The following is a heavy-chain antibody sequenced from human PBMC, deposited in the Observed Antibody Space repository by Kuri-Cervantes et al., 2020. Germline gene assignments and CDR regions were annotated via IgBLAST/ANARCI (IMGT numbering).Heavy chain of an antibody. J-gene: IGHJ6*02. CDR2: SNAGNGNT. Sequence: ASVKVSCKASGYTFTSYAMHWVRQAPGQRLEWMGWSNAGNGNTKYSQKFQGRVTTTRDTSISTAYMELSRLRSDDTAVYYCARPLSGYYYYGMDVWGQGTTVTVSS. CDR1: GYTFTSYA. D-gene: IGHD6-25*01. CDR3: ARPLSGYYYYGMDV. V-gene: IGHV1-3*01.